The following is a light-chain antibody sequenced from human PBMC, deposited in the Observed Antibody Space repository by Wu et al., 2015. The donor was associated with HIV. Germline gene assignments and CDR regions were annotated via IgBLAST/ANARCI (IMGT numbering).Light chain of an antibody. CDR3: QQYGGSPPVT. J-gene: IGKJ5*01. CDR2: AAS. CDR1: QRIDSRS. Sequence: EIVLTQSPGTLSLSPGERATVSCRASQRIDSRSLAWYQQRLGQAPRLLISAASNRAAGIPDRFNGSGSGTDFILTISRLEPEDSALYFCQQYGGSPPVTFGQGHDWRLN. V-gene: IGKV3-20*01.